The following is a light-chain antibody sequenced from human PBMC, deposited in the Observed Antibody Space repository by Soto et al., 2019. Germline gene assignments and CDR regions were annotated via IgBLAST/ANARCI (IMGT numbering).Light chain of an antibody. CDR3: QQYGSSPPNT. CDR2: GAS. J-gene: IGKJ4*01. Sequence: EIVLTQSPGTLSLSPGERATLSCRASQSVSSSYLAWYQQKPGQAPRLLIYGASSSATGIPDRFSGSGSGTDFTLTISRLEPEEFAVYYCQQYGSSPPNTFGGGTKVEIK. CDR1: QSVSSSY. V-gene: IGKV3-20*01.